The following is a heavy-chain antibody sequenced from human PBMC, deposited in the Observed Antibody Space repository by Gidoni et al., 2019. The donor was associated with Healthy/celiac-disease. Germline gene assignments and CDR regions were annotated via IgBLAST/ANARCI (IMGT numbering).Heavy chain of an antibody. CDR3: ARDLTEEVSFDY. D-gene: IGHD3-16*01. V-gene: IGHV1-3*01. J-gene: IGHJ4*02. CDR2: INAGNGNT. Sequence: QVQLVQSGAEVKKPGASVKVSCKASGYTFTSYAMHWVRQAPGQRLEWMGWINAGNGNTKYSQKFQGRVTITRDTSASTAYMELSSLRSEDTAVYYCARDLTEEVSFDYWGQGTLVTVSS. CDR1: GYTFTSYA.